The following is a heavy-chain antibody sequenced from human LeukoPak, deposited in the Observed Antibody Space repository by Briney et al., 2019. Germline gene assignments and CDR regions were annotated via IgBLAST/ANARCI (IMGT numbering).Heavy chain of an antibody. CDR2: ISGSGGST. CDR3: AKDFDLNYDFWSGYYTSIDY. J-gene: IGHJ4*02. Sequence: PGGSLRLSCAASGFTFSSYAMSWVRQAPGKGLEWVSAISGSGGSTYYADSVKGRFTISRDNSKNTLYLQINSLRAEDTAVYYCAKDFDLNYDFWSGYYTSIDYWGQGTLVTVSS. V-gene: IGHV3-23*01. D-gene: IGHD3-3*01. CDR1: GFTFSSYA.